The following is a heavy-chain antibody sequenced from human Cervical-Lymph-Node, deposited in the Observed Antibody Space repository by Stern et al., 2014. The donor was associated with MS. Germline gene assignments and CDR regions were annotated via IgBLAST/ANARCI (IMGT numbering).Heavy chain of an antibody. CDR3: VRDQGGIAAT. CDR2: INPLVGTT. CDR1: GGTFSTIE. Sequence: VQLVESGAEVMKPGSSMKVSCKASGGTFSTIEISWVRQAPGQGLEWLGGINPLVGTTHYAQKVQGRATIVADESTNTVNMKLSSLRSEDTAVYYCVRDQGGIAATWGQGTQVTVSS. V-gene: IGHV1-69*01. J-gene: IGHJ4*02. D-gene: IGHD6-13*01.